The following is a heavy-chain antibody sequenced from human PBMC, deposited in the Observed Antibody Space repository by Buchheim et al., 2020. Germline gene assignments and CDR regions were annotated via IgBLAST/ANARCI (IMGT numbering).Heavy chain of an antibody. V-gene: IGHV3-23*01. CDR1: GFTFSSYA. CDR2: ISGSGGST. J-gene: IGHJ6*02. CDR3: RSYSSGRNYYYGMDV. D-gene: IGHD6-19*01. Sequence: EVQLLESGGGLVQPGGSLRLSCAASGFTFSSYAMSWVRQAPGKGVEWVSAISGSGGSTYYADSVKGRFTISRDNYKNTLYLQMNSLRAEDTAVYYCRSYSSGRNYYYGMDVWGQGTT.